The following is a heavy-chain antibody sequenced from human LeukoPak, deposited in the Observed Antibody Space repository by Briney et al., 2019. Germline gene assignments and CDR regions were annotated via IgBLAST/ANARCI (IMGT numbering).Heavy chain of an antibody. V-gene: IGHV3-7*01. CDR3: ARGQENYGYTFDY. CDR1: GFTFSSYW. Sequence: GGSLRLSCAASGFTFSSYWMSWVRQAPGKGLEWVANIKQDGSEKYYVDSVKGRFTISRDNAKNSLFLQMNSLRAEDTAVYYCARGQENYGYTFDYWGQGTLVTVSS. CDR2: IKQDGSEK. J-gene: IGHJ4*02. D-gene: IGHD1-7*01.